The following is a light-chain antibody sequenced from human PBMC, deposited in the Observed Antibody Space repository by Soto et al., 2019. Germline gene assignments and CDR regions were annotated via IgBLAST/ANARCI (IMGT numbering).Light chain of an antibody. CDR2: EVK. V-gene: IGLV2-14*01. Sequence: QSVLTQPASVSGSPGQSITISCTGTSSDIGFYNYVSWYQQYPGKAPKVVIYEVKNRPSGVSNRFSGSKSGNTASLTISGRQADDEADYYCCSYTSSSTLYVFGTGTKVTVL. CDR1: SSDIGFYNY. CDR3: CSYTSSSTLYV. J-gene: IGLJ1*01.